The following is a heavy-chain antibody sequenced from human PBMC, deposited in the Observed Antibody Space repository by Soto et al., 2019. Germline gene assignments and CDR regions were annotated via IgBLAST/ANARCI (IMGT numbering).Heavy chain of an antibody. J-gene: IGHJ4*02. CDR2: LYYSGNT. V-gene: IGHV4-59*11. D-gene: IGHD4-17*01. CDR1: GGSISTHY. CDR3: ARTLGYYGDYVDY. Sequence: SETLSLTCTVSGGSISTHYWSWIRQPPGKGLEWIGSLYYSGNTNYNPSLKTRVTISVDKSKNQFSLKLNSVTAADTAVYYCARTLGYYGDYVDYWGQGTLVTVSS.